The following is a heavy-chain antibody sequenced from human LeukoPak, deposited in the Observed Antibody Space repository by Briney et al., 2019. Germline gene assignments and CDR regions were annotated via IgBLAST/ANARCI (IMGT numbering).Heavy chain of an antibody. Sequence: GASVKVSCKASGYTFTGYYIHWVRRAPGQGLEWMGWLNPNSGVTSYAQNFQGRVTMTRDTSTSTVYMELSSLRSEDTAVYYCARARVDTAIGGYWGQGTLVTVSS. CDR2: LNPNSGVT. CDR3: ARARVDTAIGGY. D-gene: IGHD5-18*01. CDR1: GYTFTGYY. J-gene: IGHJ4*02. V-gene: IGHV1-2*02.